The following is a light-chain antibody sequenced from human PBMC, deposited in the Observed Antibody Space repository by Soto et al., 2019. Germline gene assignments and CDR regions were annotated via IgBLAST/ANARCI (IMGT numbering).Light chain of an antibody. J-gene: IGLJ2*01. CDR1: SNDVGAYKY. Sequence: QFALTQPPSASGSPGQSVTISCTGTSNDVGAYKYVSWYQQHPGKAPKLIISEVNKRPSGVPDRFSGSKSGNTASLIVSGLQAEDEADYYCSSYAGSNNLVIFGGGTKVTVL. CDR2: EVN. V-gene: IGLV2-8*01. CDR3: SSYAGSNNLVI.